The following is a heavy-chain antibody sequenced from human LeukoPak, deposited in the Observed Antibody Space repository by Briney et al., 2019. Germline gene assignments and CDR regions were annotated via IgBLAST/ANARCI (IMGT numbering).Heavy chain of an antibody. J-gene: IGHJ5*02. CDR2: ISAYNGNT. V-gene: IGHV1-18*01. Sequence: ASEKVSCKASGYTFTKYGISWVRQAPGQGLEGMGWISAYNGNTNYAQKSQGRVTMTTDTSTSTAYMDLRSLRSDDTAVYYCARDLSELRFLESLSHGNWCDPWRQGTLVTVPS. D-gene: IGHD3-3*01. CDR1: GYTFTKYG. CDR3: ARDLSELRFLESLSHGNWCDP.